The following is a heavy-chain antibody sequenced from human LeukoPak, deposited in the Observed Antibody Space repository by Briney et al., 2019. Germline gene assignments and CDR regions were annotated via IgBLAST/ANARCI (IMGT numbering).Heavy chain of an antibody. Sequence: GGSLRLSCAASGFTFSSYAMSWVRQAPGKGLEWVSSISSSSSYIYYADSVKGRFTISRDNAKNSLYLQMNSLRAEDTAVYYCARDSTAPTYYYDSSGYYYPADAFGIWGQGTMVIVSS. V-gene: IGHV3-21*01. CDR2: ISSSSSYI. J-gene: IGHJ3*02. CDR3: ARDSTAPTYYYDSSGYYYPADAFGI. D-gene: IGHD3-22*01. CDR1: GFTFSSYA.